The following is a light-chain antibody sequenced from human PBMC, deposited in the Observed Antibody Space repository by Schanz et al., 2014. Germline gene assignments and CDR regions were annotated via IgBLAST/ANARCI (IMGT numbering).Light chain of an antibody. Sequence: QSVLTQPPSVSGAPGQRVTVSCTGNNSNIGVGYPVHWYQQLPGTAPKLLIDGHTNRPSGVPDRFSASKSGTSASLAISGLQAEDEADYYCCSYAGSYTLVFGGGTKLTVL. CDR2: GHT. J-gene: IGLJ2*01. CDR3: CSYAGSYTLV. V-gene: IGLV1-40*01. CDR1: NSNIGVGYP.